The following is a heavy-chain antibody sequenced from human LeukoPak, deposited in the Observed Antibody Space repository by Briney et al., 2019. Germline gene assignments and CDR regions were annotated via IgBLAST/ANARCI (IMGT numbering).Heavy chain of an antibody. J-gene: IGHJ3*02. CDR3: AEGGGDAFDI. CDR2: IYYSGST. V-gene: IGHV4-59*06. D-gene: IGHD2-15*01. Sequence: KPSETLSLTCTVSGGSISSYYWSWIRQPPGKGLEWIGYIYYSGSTYYNPSLKSRVTISVDTSKNQFSLKLSSVTAADTAVYYCAEGGGDAFDIWGQGTMVTVSS. CDR1: GGSISSYY.